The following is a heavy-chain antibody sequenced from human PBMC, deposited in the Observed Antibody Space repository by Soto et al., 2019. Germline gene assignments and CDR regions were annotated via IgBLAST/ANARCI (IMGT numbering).Heavy chain of an antibody. V-gene: IGHV1-46*01. D-gene: IGHD3-22*01. Sequence: SGKVSCKSSVNSLTPYYMHLVRQAPGQGLEWMGIINPSGGRTTYAQKFQGRVTMTRDTSTSTFHMELRSLTSEDTAVYYCAGLYHYDSSGYYDYWGQGTLVTVSS. CDR2: INPSGGRT. CDR1: VNSLTPYY. J-gene: IGHJ4*02. CDR3: AGLYHYDSSGYYDY.